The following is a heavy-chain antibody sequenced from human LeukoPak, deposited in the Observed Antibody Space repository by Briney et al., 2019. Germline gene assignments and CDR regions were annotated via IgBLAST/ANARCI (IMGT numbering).Heavy chain of an antibody. CDR3: AKDIGYSYGPPRYFDY. CDR2: ISWNSGSR. V-gene: IGHV3-9*01. CDR1: GFTFDDYA. Sequence: GRSLRLSCAASGFTFDDYAMHWVRQAPGKGLEWVSGISWNSGSRGYADPVKGRFTISRDNAKNSLYLQMNGLRAEDTALYYCAKDIGYSYGPPRYFDYWGQGTLVTVSS. J-gene: IGHJ4*02. D-gene: IGHD5-18*01.